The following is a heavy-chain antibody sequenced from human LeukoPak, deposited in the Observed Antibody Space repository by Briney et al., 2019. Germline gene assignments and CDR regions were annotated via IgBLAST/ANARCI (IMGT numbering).Heavy chain of an antibody. D-gene: IGHD1-14*01. CDR3: ASLRWDAPEPQKLITTPKIVHRPSL. CDR1: GYTFTSYD. Sequence: GASVKVSCKASGYTFTSYDINWLRQATGQGLEWMGWMNPNSGNTGYAQKFQGRVTMTRNTSISTAYMELSSLRSEDTAVYYCASLRWDAPEPQKLITTPKIVHRPSLWGQGTLVTVSS. J-gene: IGHJ4*02. CDR2: MNPNSGNT. V-gene: IGHV1-8*01.